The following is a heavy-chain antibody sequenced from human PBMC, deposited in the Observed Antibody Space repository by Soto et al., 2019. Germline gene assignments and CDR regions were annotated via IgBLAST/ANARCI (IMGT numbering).Heavy chain of an antibody. D-gene: IGHD3-10*01. V-gene: IGHV3-48*02. J-gene: IGHJ4*02. CDR2: ISSSSSTI. CDR3: ARDPTYYYGSGSSWFDY. Sequence: EVQLVETGGGLIQPGGSLRLSCAASGFTVSSYSMNWVRQAPGKGLEWVSYISSSSSTIYYADSVKGRFTISRDNAKNSLYLQMNSLRDEDTAVYYCARDPTYYYGSGSSWFDYWGQGTLVTVSS. CDR1: GFTVSSYS.